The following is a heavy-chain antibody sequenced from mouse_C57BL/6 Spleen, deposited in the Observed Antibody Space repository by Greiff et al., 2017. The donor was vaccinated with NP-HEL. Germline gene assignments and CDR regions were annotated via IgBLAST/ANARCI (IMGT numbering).Heavy chain of an antibody. CDR2: IYPGDGDT. Sequence: QVQLQQSDAELVKPGASVKISCKASGYAFSSSWMNWVKQRPGKGLEWIGRIYPGDGDTNYNGKFKGKATLTADKSSSTAYMQLSSLTSEDSAVYFCASNPYYYAMDYWGQGTSVTVSS. V-gene: IGHV1-82*01. CDR3: ASNPYYYAMDY. J-gene: IGHJ4*01. CDR1: GYAFSSSW.